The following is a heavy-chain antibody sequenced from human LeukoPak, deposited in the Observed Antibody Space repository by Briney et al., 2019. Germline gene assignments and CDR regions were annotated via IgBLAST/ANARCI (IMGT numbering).Heavy chain of an antibody. CDR3: AMVAGTRGFDY. Sequence: GSLRLSCAASGFTFSSYGMHWIRQPPGKGLECSGSIYYSVSTYYNPSLKSRVTISVDTSKNQFSLKLSSVTAADTAVYYCAMVAGTRGFDYWGQGTLVTVSS. D-gene: IGHD6-19*01. V-gene: IGHV4-39*01. J-gene: IGHJ4*02. CDR1: GFTFSSYG. CDR2: IYYSVST.